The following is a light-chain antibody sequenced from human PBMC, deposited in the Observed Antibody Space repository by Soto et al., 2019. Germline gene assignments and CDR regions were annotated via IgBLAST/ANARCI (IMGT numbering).Light chain of an antibody. V-gene: IGLV2-14*01. Sequence: QSVLTQPASVSGSPGQSITISCTGTSSDIGSYNSISWYQQHPGKAPKLIIYEVSHRPPGVSIRFSGSKSGDTASLTISGLQAEDDGDYYCSSYTRNTTPSVFGTGTKLTVL. CDR1: SSDIGSYNS. J-gene: IGLJ1*01. CDR3: SSYTRNTTPSV. CDR2: EVS.